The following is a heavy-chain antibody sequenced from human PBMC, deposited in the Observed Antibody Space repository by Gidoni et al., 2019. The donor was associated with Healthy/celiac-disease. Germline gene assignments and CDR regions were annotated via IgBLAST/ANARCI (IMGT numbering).Heavy chain of an antibody. V-gene: IGHV3-23*01. CDR2: IRGSGGST. CDR1: GFTCSSDA. D-gene: IGHD3-10*01. Sequence: EVKLLESGGGLVQPGGSLRLSCAASGFTCSSDAMGWVRQAPGKGLEWVSAIRGSGGSTYYADSVQGRFTISRDNSKNTLYLQMNSLRAEDTAVYYCAKARLGFGELLTPDYWGQGTLVTVSS. J-gene: IGHJ4*02. CDR3: AKARLGFGELLTPDY.